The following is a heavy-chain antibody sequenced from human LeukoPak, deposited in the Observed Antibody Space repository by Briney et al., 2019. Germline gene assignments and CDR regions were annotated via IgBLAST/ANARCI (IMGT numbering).Heavy chain of an antibody. CDR3: ARDDYYDSSGYCPY. Sequence: GASVKVSCKASGYTFTSYGISWVRQAPGQGLEWMGWISAYNGNTNYAQKLQGRVTTTTDTSTSTAYMELRSLRSDDTAVYYCARDDYYDSSGYCPYWGQGTLVTASS. D-gene: IGHD3-22*01. CDR2: ISAYNGNT. V-gene: IGHV1-18*01. J-gene: IGHJ4*02. CDR1: GYTFTSYG.